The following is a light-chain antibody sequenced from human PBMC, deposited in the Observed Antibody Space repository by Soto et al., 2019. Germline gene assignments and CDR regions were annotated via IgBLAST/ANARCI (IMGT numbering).Light chain of an antibody. V-gene: IGLV4-69*01. CDR2: LNSDGGH. J-gene: IGLJ2*01. Sequence: QLVLTQSPSASASLGASVKLTCTLSSGHSSYVIAWHQQQPEKGPRYLMKLNSDGGHIKGDGIPDRFSGSSSGAERYLTISSLPSEDEADYYCQTWAAGIVIFGGGTQLPV. CDR1: SGHSSYV. CDR3: QTWAAGIVI.